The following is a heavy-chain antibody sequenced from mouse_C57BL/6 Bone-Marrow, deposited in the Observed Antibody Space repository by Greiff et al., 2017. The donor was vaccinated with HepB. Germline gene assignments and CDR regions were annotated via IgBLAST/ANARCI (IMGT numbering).Heavy chain of an antibody. Sequence: EVKVVESGGGLVKPGGSLKLSCAASGFTFSSYAMSWVRQTPEKRLEWVATISDGGSYTYYPDNVKGRFTISRDNAKNNLYLQMSHLKSEDTAMYYCARGYGNRVDYWGQGTSVPVSS. CDR3: ARGYGNRVDY. CDR1: GFTFSSYA. D-gene: IGHD2-1*01. V-gene: IGHV5-4*03. CDR2: ISDGGSYT. J-gene: IGHJ4*01.